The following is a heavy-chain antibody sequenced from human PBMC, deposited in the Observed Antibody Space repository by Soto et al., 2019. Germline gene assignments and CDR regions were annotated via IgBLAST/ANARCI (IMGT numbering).Heavy chain of an antibody. J-gene: IGHJ3*02. CDR2: IIPIFGTA. V-gene: IGHV1-69*13. Sequence: CSVKFACKASGGTFSGYAISWVRQAPGQRLEWMGGIIPIFGTANYAQKFQGRVTITADESTSTAYMELSSLRSEDTAVYYSAIRVIDYYDSSGSPSGAFDIWGQGTMVAVS. CDR3: AIRVIDYYDSSGSPSGAFDI. CDR1: GGTFSGYA. D-gene: IGHD3-22*01.